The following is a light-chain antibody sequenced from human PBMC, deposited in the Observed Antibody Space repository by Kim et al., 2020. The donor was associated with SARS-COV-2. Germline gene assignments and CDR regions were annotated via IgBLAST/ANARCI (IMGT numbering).Light chain of an antibody. CDR3: QQYNNWPPIT. V-gene: IGKV3-15*01. CDR1: QSVSSN. Sequence: SPGERAALACRASQSVSSNLAWYQQKPGQAPRLLIYGASTRATGIPARFSGSGSGTEFTLTISSLQSEDFAVYYCQQYNNWPPITFGQGTRLEIK. J-gene: IGKJ5*01. CDR2: GAS.